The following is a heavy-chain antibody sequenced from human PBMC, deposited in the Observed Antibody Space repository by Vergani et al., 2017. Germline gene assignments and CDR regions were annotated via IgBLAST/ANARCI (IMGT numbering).Heavy chain of an antibody. Sequence: EVQLEESGGGLVLPCRSLRLSWVTSGFTSDGYAMHWVRQAPGKGLEWVSCISWNSNSIGYADSVKGRFTISRDNAKNSLYLQMNSLRAEDTALYYCAKDLGTSSGGGWFDPWGEGTLVIVSS. D-gene: IGHD6-6*01. V-gene: IGHV3-9*02. CDR3: AKDLGTSSGGGWFDP. CDR1: GFTSDGYA. CDR2: ISWNSNSI. J-gene: IGHJ5*02.